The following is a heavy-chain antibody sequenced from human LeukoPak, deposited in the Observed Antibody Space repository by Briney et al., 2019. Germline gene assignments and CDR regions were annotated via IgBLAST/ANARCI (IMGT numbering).Heavy chain of an antibody. CDR2: ISGYNGNT. D-gene: IGHD2-15*01. Sequence: ASVKVSCKASGYTFSSYGISWVRQAPGQGLEWMGWISGYNGNTNYVQKLQGRVTMTTDTSTSTAYMELRSLSSDDTAVYYCARAGIVVVVGATNDAFDIWGQGTMVTVSS. V-gene: IGHV1-18*01. CDR3: ARAGIVVVVGATNDAFDI. CDR1: GYTFSSYG. J-gene: IGHJ3*02.